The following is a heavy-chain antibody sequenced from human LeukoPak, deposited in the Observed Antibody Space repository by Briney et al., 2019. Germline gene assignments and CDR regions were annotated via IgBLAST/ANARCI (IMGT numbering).Heavy chain of an antibody. CDR2: INPSGGST. V-gene: IGHV1-46*01. CDR1: GYTFTSYY. J-gene: IGHJ4*02. CDR3: ARRARIAAAWYYFDY. Sequence: ASVKVSCKASGYTFTSYYMHWVRQAPGQGLEWMGIINPSGGSTSYAQKFQGRVTMTRDTSTSTVYMELSSLRSEDTAVYYCARRARIAAAWYYFDYWGQGTLVTVSS. D-gene: IGHD6-13*01.